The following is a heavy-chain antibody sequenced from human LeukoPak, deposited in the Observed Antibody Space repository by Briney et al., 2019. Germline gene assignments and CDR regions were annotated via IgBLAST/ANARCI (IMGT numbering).Heavy chain of an antibody. CDR1: GGSISSNY. CDR2: IYYSGST. Sequence: PSETLSLTCIVSGGSISSNYWSWIRQPPGKGLEWIGHIYYSGSTNYNPFLKSRVTISVDTSKKQFSLKLSSVTAADTAVYYCAKSDYYASGLDYWGQGTLVTVSS. J-gene: IGHJ4*02. V-gene: IGHV4-59*08. D-gene: IGHD3-10*01. CDR3: AKSDYYASGLDY.